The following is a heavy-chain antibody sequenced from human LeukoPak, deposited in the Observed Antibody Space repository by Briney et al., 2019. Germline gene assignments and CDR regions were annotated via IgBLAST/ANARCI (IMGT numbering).Heavy chain of an antibody. CDR2: IYYSGST. J-gene: IGHJ4*02. CDR1: GGSISSYY. D-gene: IGHD3-22*01. Sequence: SETLSLTYTVSGGSISSYYWSWIRQPPGKGLEWIGYIYYSGSTNYNPSLKSRVTISVDTSKNRFSLKLSSVTAADTAVYYCARGYYDTSGYWLSFFDFWGQGTLVTVSS. CDR3: ARGYYDTSGYWLSFFDF. V-gene: IGHV4-59*12.